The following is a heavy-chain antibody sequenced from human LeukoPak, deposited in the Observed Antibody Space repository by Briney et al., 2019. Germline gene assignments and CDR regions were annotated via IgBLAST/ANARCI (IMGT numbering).Heavy chain of an antibody. CDR2: IKFDGNEK. Sequence: GGSLRLSCTASGFSFSRYWLSWVRQAPGKGLEWVANIKFDGNEKYYVDSVKGRFTISRDNAKNSLYLQMNSLRAEDTAIYYCAKGWYYDSSGYIDYWGQGTLVTVSS. D-gene: IGHD3-22*01. V-gene: IGHV3-7*01. J-gene: IGHJ4*02. CDR1: GFSFSRYW. CDR3: AKGWYYDSSGYIDY.